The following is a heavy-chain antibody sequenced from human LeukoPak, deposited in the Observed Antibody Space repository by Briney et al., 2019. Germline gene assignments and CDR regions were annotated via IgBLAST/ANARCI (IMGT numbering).Heavy chain of an antibody. D-gene: IGHD7-27*01. V-gene: IGHV3-21*01. CDR3: AREAGTGERWYFDL. Sequence: KPGGSLRLSCAASGFTFSSYSMNWVRQAPGKGLEWVSSIDTSTTYMTYADSVKGRFTISRDNARNPLYLQMNSLRAEDTAVYYCAREAGTGERWYFDLWGRGTLVTVSS. CDR2: IDTSTTYM. J-gene: IGHJ2*01. CDR1: GFTFSSYS.